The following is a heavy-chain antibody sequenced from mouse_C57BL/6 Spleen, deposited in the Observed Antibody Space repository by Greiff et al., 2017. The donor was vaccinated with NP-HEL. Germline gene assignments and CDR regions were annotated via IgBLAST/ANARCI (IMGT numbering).Heavy chain of an antibody. CDR2: INPNNGGT. Sequence: EVQLQQSGPELVKPGASVKISCKASGYTFTDYYMNWVKQSHGKSLEWIGDINPNNGGTSYNQKFKGKATLTVDKSSSTAYMELRSLTSEDSAVYYCARYLYYPAGYWGQGTTLTVSS. CDR1: GYTFTDYY. J-gene: IGHJ2*01. D-gene: IGHD2-1*01. V-gene: IGHV1-26*01. CDR3: ARYLYYPAGY.